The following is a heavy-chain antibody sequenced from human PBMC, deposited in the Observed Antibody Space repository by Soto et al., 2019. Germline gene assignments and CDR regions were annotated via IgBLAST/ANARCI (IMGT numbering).Heavy chain of an antibody. CDR3: ARRVGIAARAYYYYGMDV. Sequence: SETLSFTCTVSGGSISSSSYYWGWIRQPPGQGLEWIGSIYYSGSTYYNPSLKSRVTISVDTSKNQFSLKLSSVTAADTAVYYCARRVGIAARAYYYYGMDVWGQGTTVTVSS. CDR1: GGSISSSSYY. CDR2: IYYSGST. D-gene: IGHD6-6*01. V-gene: IGHV4-39*01. J-gene: IGHJ6*02.